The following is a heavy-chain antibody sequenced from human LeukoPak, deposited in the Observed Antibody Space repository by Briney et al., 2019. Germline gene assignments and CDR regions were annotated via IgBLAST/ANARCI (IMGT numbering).Heavy chain of an antibody. Sequence: PGTSLRLSCAASGFTFDNYAMHWVRQAPGKGLEWVALISNDGTNKYYADSVKGQFTMSRDNSKSTVYLQVNSLRAEDTAVYYCAVGLTIWGQGTVVTVSS. CDR3: AVGLTI. CDR1: GFTFDNYA. D-gene: IGHD1-26*01. CDR2: ISNDGTNK. V-gene: IGHV3-30-3*01. J-gene: IGHJ3*02.